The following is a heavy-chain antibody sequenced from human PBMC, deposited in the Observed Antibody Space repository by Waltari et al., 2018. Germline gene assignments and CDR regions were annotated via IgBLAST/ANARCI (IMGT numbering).Heavy chain of an antibody. CDR2: IYHSGTT. Sequence: QLQLQESGPGLVKPSETLSLTCTVSGGSISTIGYYWAWVRQPPGKGPEWIGTIYHSGTTYYNPSLERRVTISVDTSRNQFSLKLRSVTAADTAVYYCAGHGGYFSNFDYWGQGTLVTVSS. D-gene: IGHD2-21*01. CDR3: AGHGGYFSNFDY. CDR1: GGSISTIGYY. J-gene: IGHJ4*02. V-gene: IGHV4-39*01.